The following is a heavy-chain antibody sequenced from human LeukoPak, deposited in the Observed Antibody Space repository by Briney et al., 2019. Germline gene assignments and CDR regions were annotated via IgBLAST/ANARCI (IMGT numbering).Heavy chain of an antibody. D-gene: IGHD1-26*01. CDR3: ARGPRWDPHFDY. Sequence: ASVKVSCKASGYTFTSYGISWVRQAPGQGLEWMGWISAYNGNTNYAQKLQGRVTMTRDTSISTAYMELSRLRFDDTAVYYCARGPRWDPHFDYWGQGTLVTVSS. CDR1: GYTFTSYG. CDR2: ISAYNGNT. J-gene: IGHJ4*02. V-gene: IGHV1-18*01.